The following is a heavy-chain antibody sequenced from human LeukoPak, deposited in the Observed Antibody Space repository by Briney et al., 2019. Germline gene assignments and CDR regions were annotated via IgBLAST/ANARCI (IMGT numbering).Heavy chain of an antibody. J-gene: IGHJ6*04. V-gene: IGHV4-4*07. CDR2: IYTSGST. Sequence: PSETLSLTCTVSGGSISSYYWSWIRQSAGKGLEWIGRIYTSGSTNYNPSLKSRVTMSVDTSKNQFSLKLSSVTAADTAVYYCARALQYYDYVWGSYRYQDVWGKGTTVTVSS. D-gene: IGHD3-16*02. CDR3: ARALQYYDYVWGSYRYQDV. CDR1: GGSISSYY.